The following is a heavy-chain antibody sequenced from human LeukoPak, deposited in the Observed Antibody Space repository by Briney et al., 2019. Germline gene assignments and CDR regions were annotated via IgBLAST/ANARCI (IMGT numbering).Heavy chain of an antibody. CDR2: INYSGTT. Sequence: PSETLSLTCTVSGDSISSDYNWGWIRQPPGKGLEWIGNINYSGTTHYNPSLKSRVTMSADTSKNQFSLRLSSVTAADTAVYYCARRKTNMAVGLWGQGTLVTVSS. CDR1: GDSISSDYN. J-gene: IGHJ4*02. V-gene: IGHV4-39*01. CDR3: ARRKTNMAVGL. D-gene: IGHD4-23*01.